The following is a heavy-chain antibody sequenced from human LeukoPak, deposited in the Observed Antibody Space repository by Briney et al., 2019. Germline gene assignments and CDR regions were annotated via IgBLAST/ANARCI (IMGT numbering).Heavy chain of an antibody. V-gene: IGHV3-21*01. CDR3: AREPGSGWYA. J-gene: IGHJ4*02. CDR2: ISSSSSYI. CDR1: GFTLSGYG. Sequence: GGSLRLSCAASGFTLSGYGMNWVRQAPGKGLEWVSSISSSSSYIYYADSVKGRFTISRDNAKNSLYLQMNSLRAEDTAVYYCAREPGSGWYAWGQGTLVTVSS. D-gene: IGHD6-19*01.